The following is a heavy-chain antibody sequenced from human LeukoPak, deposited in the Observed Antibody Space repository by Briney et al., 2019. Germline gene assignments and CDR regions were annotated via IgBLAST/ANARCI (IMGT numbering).Heavy chain of an antibody. CDR1: GYTFTGYY. V-gene: IGHV1-2*02. CDR2: INPNSGGT. Sequence: ASVKVSCKASGYTFTGYYMHWVRQAPGQGLEWMEWINPNSGGTNYAQKFQGRVTMTRDTSISTAYMELSRLRSDDTAVYYCARVRSAVAGTEDAFDIWGQGTMVTVSS. D-gene: IGHD6-19*01. J-gene: IGHJ3*02. CDR3: ARVRSAVAGTEDAFDI.